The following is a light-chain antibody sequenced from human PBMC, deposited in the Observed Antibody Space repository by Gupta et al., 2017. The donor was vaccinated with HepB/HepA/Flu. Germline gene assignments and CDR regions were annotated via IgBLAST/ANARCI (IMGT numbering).Light chain of an antibody. Sequence: QSALTQPASVPGSPGQSITIPCTGTSSDVGGYNYVSWYQQHPGKAPKLMIYDVSNRPSGVSNRFSGSKSGNTASLTISGLQADDEADYYCSSYTSRSTRVFGTGTKVTVL. CDR3: SSYTSRSTRV. CDR1: SSDVGGYNY. CDR2: DVS. J-gene: IGLJ1*01. V-gene: IGLV2-14*01.